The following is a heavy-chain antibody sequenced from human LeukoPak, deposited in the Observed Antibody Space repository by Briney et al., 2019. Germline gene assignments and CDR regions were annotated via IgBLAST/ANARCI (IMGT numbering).Heavy chain of an antibody. V-gene: IGHV4-59*01. CDR1: GGSISSYY. J-gene: IGHJ4*02. CDR2: IYYSGST. CDR3: ARVRVPESDFDY. D-gene: IGHD3-3*01. Sequence: SETPSLTCTVSGGSISSYYWSWIRQPPGKGLEWIGYIYYSGSTNYNPSLKSRVTILVDTSKNQFSLKLSSVTAADTAVYYCARVRVPESDFDYWGQGTLVTVSS.